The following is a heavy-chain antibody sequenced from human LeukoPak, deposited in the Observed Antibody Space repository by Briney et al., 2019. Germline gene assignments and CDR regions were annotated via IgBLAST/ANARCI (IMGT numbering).Heavy chain of an antibody. CDR1: GFTFSTFA. D-gene: IGHD5-12*01. Sequence: PGGSLRLSCAASGFTFSTFAITWLRQAPGRGLEWVANTNQEGSEKYYVDSVKGRFTISKDNAKNALYLQMNSLRAEDTAVYYCARDPKWLDYWGQGTLVTVSS. CDR3: ARDPKWLDY. J-gene: IGHJ4*02. CDR2: TNQEGSEK. V-gene: IGHV3-7*01.